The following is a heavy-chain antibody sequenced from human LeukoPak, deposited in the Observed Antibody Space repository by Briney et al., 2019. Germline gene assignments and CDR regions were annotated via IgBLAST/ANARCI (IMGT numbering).Heavy chain of an antibody. J-gene: IGHJ4*02. CDR1: GFTFSSYA. CDR3: ARDRGALVFTQVDY. Sequence: GGSLRLSCAASGFTFSSYAMHWVRQAPGKGLEWVAVISYDGSNKYYADSVKGRFTISRDNSKNTLYLQMNSLRAEDTAVYYCARDRGALVFTQVDYWGQGTLVTVSS. V-gene: IGHV3-30-3*01. CDR2: ISYDGSNK. D-gene: IGHD3-22*01.